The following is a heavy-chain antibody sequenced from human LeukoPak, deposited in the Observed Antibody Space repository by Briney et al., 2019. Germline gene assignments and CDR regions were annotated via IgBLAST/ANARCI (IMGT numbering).Heavy chain of an antibody. D-gene: IGHD2-15*01. CDR3: ARQGGGLWYFDL. CDR2: IYYSGST. CDR1: GGSISSYY. V-gene: IGHV4-59*08. J-gene: IGHJ2*01. Sequence: SETLSLTCTVSGGSISSYYWSWIRQPPGKGLEWIGYIYYSGSTNYNPSLKSRVTISVDTSKNQFSLKLSSVTAADTAVYYCARQGGGLWYFDLWGRGTLVTVSS.